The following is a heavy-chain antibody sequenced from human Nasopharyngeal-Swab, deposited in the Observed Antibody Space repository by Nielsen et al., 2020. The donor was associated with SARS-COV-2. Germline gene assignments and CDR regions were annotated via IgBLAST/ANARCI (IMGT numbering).Heavy chain of an antibody. CDR3: ARDLSQTASTRTFDY. D-gene: IGHD5/OR15-5a*01. Sequence: ASVKVSCKASGYTFTGYYMHWVRQAPGQGLEWMGRINPNSGGANYAQKFQGRVTMTRDTSISTAYMELSSLRSEDTAVYYCARDLSQTASTRTFDYWGQGTLVTVSS. J-gene: IGHJ4*02. CDR2: INPNSGGA. CDR1: GYTFTGYY. V-gene: IGHV1-2*06.